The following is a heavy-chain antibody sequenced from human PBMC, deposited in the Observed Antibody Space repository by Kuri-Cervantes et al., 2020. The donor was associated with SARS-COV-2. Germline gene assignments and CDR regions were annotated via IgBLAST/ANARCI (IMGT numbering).Heavy chain of an antibody. CDR1: GFTFSSYA. D-gene: IGHD3-10*01. CDR2: ISYDGSNK. CDR3: ARFLLFGDPPDY. V-gene: IGHV3-30-3*01. J-gene: IGHJ4*02. Sequence: GESLKISCAASGFTFSSYAMHWVRQAPGKGLEWVAVISYDGSNKYYADSVKGRFTISRDNSKNTLYLQMNSLRAEDTAVYYCARFLLFGDPPDYWGQGTLVTVSS.